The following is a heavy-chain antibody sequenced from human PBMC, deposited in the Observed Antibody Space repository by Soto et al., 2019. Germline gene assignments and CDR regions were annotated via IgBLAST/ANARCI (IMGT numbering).Heavy chain of an antibody. CDR2: IYWDDDR. D-gene: IGHD3-16*01. Sequence: ITLKESGPTLVKPTQTLTLTCTLTGFSLSTTPVGVGWIRQPPGQALEWLALIYWDDDRRYIPSLNNRLTITKDSPGGQMVLTMADMDPVDTGTYYCAQITPFYFKGYYFDYWGPGILVTGSS. V-gene: IGHV2-5*02. CDR1: GFSLSTTPVG. J-gene: IGHJ4*02. CDR3: AQITPFYFKGYYFDY.